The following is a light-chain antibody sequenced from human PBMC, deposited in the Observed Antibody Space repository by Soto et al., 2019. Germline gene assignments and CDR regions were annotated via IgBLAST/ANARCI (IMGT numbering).Light chain of an antibody. Sequence: EIVLTQSPGTLSVSPGGRATLSCRASQTISGTLAWYQQKPGQAPRLLIYGASSRATGIPDRFSGSGSGTDFTLTISRLEPEDFAVYYCQQYGSSPRITFGQGTRLEIK. V-gene: IGKV3-20*01. CDR3: QQYGSSPRIT. J-gene: IGKJ5*01. CDR2: GAS. CDR1: QTISGT.